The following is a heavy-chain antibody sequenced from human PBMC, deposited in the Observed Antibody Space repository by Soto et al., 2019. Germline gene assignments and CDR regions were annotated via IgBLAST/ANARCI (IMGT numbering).Heavy chain of an antibody. CDR1: GFTFSSYW. CDR3: ANSTSGAKHDY. V-gene: IGHV3-7*01. J-gene: IGHJ4*02. D-gene: IGHD1-26*01. Sequence: EVQLVESGGGLVQPGGSLRLSCAASGFTFSSYWMSWVRQAPGKGLEWVANIKQDGSEKYYVDSVKGRFTISRDNAKNSLYLQMNSLRAEDTAVYYCANSTSGAKHDYWGQGTLVTVSS. CDR2: IKQDGSEK.